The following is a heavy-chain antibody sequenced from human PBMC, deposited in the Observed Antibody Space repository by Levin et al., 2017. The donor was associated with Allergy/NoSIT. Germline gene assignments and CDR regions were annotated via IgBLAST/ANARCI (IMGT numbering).Heavy chain of an antibody. V-gene: IGHV5-51*01. D-gene: IGHD1-1*01. Sequence: GGSLRLSCQGSGYSFTSYWIGWVRQMPGKGLEWMGIIYPGDSDTRYSPSFQGQVTISADKSISTAYLQWSSLKDSDTAIYYCARRGTRDYYYYRDVWGKGTTVTVSS. CDR2: IYPGDSDT. J-gene: IGHJ6*03. CDR3: ARRGTRDYYYYRDV. CDR1: GYSFTSYW.